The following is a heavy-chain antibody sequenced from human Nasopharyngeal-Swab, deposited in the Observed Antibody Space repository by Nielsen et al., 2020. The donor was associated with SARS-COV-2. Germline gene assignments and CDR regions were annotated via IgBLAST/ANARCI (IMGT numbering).Heavy chain of an antibody. J-gene: IGHJ5*02. CDR2: INPNSGGT. CDR3: ARDGIRAAAGLGMGWFDP. Sequence: ASVKVSCKASGYTFTGYYMHWVRQAPGQGLEWMGRINPNSGGTNYAQKFQGRVTMTTDTSTSTAYMELRSLRSDDTAVYYCARDGIRAAAGLGMGWFDPWGQGTLVTVSS. D-gene: IGHD6-13*01. CDR1: GYTFTGYY. V-gene: IGHV1-2*06.